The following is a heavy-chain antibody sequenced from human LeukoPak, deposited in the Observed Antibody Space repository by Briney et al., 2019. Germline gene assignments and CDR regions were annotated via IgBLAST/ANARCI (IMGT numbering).Heavy chain of an antibody. CDR2: ISAYNGIP. V-gene: IGHV1-18*01. CDR3: ARNKESGIYYFDY. J-gene: IGHJ4*02. CDR1: GYTLTNYD. Sequence: ASVKVSCKASGYTLTNYDISWVRQAPGQGLEWMGWISAYNGIPNYAQKVQGRVTMTTDTSTSTAYMELRSLRSDDTAVYYCARNKESGIYYFDYWGQGTLVTVSS. D-gene: IGHD1-26*01.